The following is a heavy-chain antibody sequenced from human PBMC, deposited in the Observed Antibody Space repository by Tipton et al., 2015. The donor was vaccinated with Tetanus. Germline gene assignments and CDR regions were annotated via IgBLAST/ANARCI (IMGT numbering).Heavy chain of an antibody. CDR1: GGSISSGGYY. CDR3: ARSPGHDPSDWYFDL. V-gene: IGHV4-31*03. CDR2: IYYSGST. J-gene: IGHJ2*01. Sequence: TLSLTCTVSGGSISSGGYYWSWIRQHPGKGLEWIGYIYYSGSTYYNPSLKSRVTISVDTSKNQFSLKLSSVTAADTAVYYCARSPGHDPSDWYFDLWGRGTLVTVSS.